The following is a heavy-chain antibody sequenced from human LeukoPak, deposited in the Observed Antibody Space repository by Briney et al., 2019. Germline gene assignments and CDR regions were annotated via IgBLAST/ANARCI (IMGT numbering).Heavy chain of an antibody. Sequence: SVKVSCKAYGGTFSSYAIGWVRQAPGQGLELMGGIIPIFGTANYAQKFQGRVTITTDESTSTAYMELSSLRSEDTAVYYCARDGYYDILTGYYPNWFDPWGQGTLVTVAS. V-gene: IGHV1-69*05. CDR2: IIPIFGTA. CDR3: ARDGYYDILTGYYPNWFDP. J-gene: IGHJ5*02. D-gene: IGHD3-9*01. CDR1: GGTFSSYA.